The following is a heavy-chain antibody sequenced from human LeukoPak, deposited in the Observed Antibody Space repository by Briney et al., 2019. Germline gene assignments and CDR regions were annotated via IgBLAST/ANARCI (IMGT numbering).Heavy chain of an antibody. D-gene: IGHD3-3*01. CDR3: ARGYDFWSGYSAYFDY. CDR1: GGSISSYY. CDR2: IYYSGST. Sequence: SETLSLTCTVSGGSISSYYWSWIRQPPGKGLEWIGYIYYSGSTNYNPSLKSRVTISVDTSKSQFSLKLSSVTAADTAVYYCARGYDFWSGYSAYFDYWGQGTLVTVSS. V-gene: IGHV4-59*01. J-gene: IGHJ4*02.